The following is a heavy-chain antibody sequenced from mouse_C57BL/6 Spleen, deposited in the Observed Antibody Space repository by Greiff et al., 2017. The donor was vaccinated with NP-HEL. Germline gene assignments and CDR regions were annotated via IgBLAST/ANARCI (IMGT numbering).Heavy chain of an antibody. CDR1: GFNIKDDY. Sequence: VQLQQSGAELVRPGASVKLSCTASGFNIKDDYMHWVKQRPEQGLEWIGWIDPENGDTEYASKFQGKATITADTSSNTAYLQLSSLTSEDTAVYYCTTGGCEGAWFAYWGQGTLVTVSA. J-gene: IGHJ3*01. CDR2: IDPENGDT. CDR3: TTGGCEGAWFAY. V-gene: IGHV14-4*01.